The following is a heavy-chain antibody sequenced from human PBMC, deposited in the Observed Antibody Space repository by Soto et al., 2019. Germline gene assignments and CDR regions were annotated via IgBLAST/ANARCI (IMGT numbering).Heavy chain of an antibody. J-gene: IGHJ6*02. CDR2: ISYDGSEK. D-gene: IGHD3-10*01. Sequence: GGSLRLSCAASGFTFSSYGMHWVRQAPGKGLEWVALISYDGSEKYYADSVKGRLTISRDNSKNTLNLQMNSLRAEDTAVYYCVKDWGVRHTHYYYGMDVWGQGTTVTVSS. V-gene: IGHV3-30*18. CDR3: VKDWGVRHTHYYYGMDV. CDR1: GFTFSSYG.